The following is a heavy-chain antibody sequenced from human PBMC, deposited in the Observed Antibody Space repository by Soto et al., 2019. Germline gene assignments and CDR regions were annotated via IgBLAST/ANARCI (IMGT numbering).Heavy chain of an antibody. CDR3: ARQRIEPAQYYFDY. D-gene: IGHD2-2*01. CDR2: ILSSGST. J-gene: IGHJ4*02. CDR1: GGSVSSGSYY. V-gene: IGHV4-61*01. Sequence: PSETLSLTCTVSGGSVSSGSYYWTWIRQSPGKGLEWMGYILSSGSTDYNPSLKSRVTISVDTSKNEFSLKLRSVTAADTAVYYCARQRIEPAQYYFDYWGQGRLVTVS.